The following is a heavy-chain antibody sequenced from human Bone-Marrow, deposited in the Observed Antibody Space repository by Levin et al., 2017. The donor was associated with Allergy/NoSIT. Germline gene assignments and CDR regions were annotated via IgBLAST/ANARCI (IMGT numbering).Heavy chain of an antibody. V-gene: IGHV4-4*07. Sequence: SETLSLTCNVSGASIKIHYWSWIRQPPGRQLEYIGRVYPVGSTNYHPSLKSRVTMSIDTSNNHFSLRLTSVTAADTAVYYCARSTYTSGWYGGGFFDFWGQGILVTVSS. CDR1: GASIKIHY. CDR3: ARSTYTSGWYGGGFFDF. J-gene: IGHJ4*02. D-gene: IGHD6-19*01. CDR2: VYPVGST.